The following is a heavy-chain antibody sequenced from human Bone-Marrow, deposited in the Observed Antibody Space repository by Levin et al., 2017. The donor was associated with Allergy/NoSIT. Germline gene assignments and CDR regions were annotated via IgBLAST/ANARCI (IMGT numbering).Heavy chain of an antibody. CDR2: IRSKTNNYAT. CDR3: TIQPVSSGTTRYEFDH. CDR1: GFSFSDSA. V-gene: IGHV3-73*01. D-gene: IGHD1-1*01. Sequence: PTGGSLRLSCAASGFSFSDSALHWVRQASGKGLEWVGRIRSKTNNYATAYPASVEGRFTVSRDDSKNTAYLQMNSLKTEDTAVYYCTIQPVSSGTTRYEFDHWGQGTLVTVSS. J-gene: IGHJ4*02.